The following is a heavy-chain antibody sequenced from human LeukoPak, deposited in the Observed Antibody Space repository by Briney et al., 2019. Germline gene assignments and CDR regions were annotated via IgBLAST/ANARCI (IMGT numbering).Heavy chain of an antibody. CDR3: ARGVYGSRKWSTDV. D-gene: IGHD3-10*01. J-gene: IGHJ6*04. Sequence: SETLSLTCAVYGGSFSGYYWSWIRQPPGKGLEWIGEINHSGSTNYNPSLKSRVTISVDTSKNQFSLKLSSVTAADTAVYYCARGVYGSRKWSTDVWGKGTTVTVSS. V-gene: IGHV4-34*01. CDR2: INHSGST. CDR1: GGSFSGYY.